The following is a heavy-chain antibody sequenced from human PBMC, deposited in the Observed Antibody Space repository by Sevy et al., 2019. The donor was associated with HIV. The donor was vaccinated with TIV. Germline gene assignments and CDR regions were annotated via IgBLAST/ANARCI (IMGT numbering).Heavy chain of an antibody. J-gene: IGHJ4*02. Sequence: GGSLRLSCAASGLGFSSYWMSWVRQAPGKGLEWVANIKQDGNKKYYVDSVKGRFTISRDNAKKSVFLQMSSLRAEDTAGYYWAAGAQYYYGSGSYYFDYWGQRILVTVSS. D-gene: IGHD3-10*01. V-gene: IGHV3-7*01. CDR3: AAGAQYYYGSGSYYFDY. CDR1: GLGFSSYW. CDR2: IKQDGNKK.